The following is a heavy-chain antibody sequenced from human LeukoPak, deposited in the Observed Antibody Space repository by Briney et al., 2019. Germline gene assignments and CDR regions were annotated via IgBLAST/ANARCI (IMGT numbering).Heavy chain of an antibody. CDR2: IYYSGST. V-gene: IGHV4-59*01. D-gene: IGHD1-26*01. J-gene: IGHJ4*02. CDR3: ARLVGAQAVDY. Sequence: SATLSLTCTVSGHSISGSYWSWIRQPPGKGLEGVGHIYYSGSTNYNPPLKSRVPISVDTSKNQFSLRLSSVTAADPAVYYCARLVGAQAVDYWGEGTLVTVSS. CDR1: GHSISGSY.